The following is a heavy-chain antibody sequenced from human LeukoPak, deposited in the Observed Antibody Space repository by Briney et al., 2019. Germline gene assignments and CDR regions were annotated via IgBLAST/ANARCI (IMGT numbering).Heavy chain of an antibody. CDR1: GFTFSNYW. J-gene: IGHJ4*02. CDR2: IKQDGSEK. CDR3: ASLYDYGGNSDFDY. Sequence: PGGSLRLSCAASGFTFSNYWMSWVRQAPGKGLEWVANIKQDGSEKFYVDSVKGRFTISRDNAKNSLYLQMNSLRAKDTAVYYCASLYDYGGNSDFDYWGQGTLVAVSS. V-gene: IGHV3-7*01. D-gene: IGHD4-23*01.